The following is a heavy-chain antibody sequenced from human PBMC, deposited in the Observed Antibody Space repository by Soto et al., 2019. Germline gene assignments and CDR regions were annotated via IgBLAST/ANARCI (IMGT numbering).Heavy chain of an antibody. CDR2: IYYSGST. Sequence: SETLSLTCTVSGGSISSGDYYWSWIRQPPGKGLEWIGYIYYSGSTNYNPSLKSRVTISVDTSKNQFSLKLSSVTAADTAVYYCASEPGMNCSGGSCYVEYFQHWGQGTLVTVSS. CDR1: GGSISSGDYY. V-gene: IGHV4-61*08. CDR3: ASEPGMNCSGGSCYVEYFQH. J-gene: IGHJ1*01. D-gene: IGHD2-15*01.